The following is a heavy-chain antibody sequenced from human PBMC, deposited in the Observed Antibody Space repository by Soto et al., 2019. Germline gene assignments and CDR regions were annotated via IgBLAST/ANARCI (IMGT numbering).Heavy chain of an antibody. J-gene: IGHJ3*02. CDR3: ARETTREDSTGYYRDI. CDR2: LSYDGNNN. V-gene: IGHV3-30-3*01. Sequence: QEQLVESGGGVAQPGTSLRLPCAASGFTFSDYAFHWVRQAPVKGLEWVALLSYDGNNNYYADSVKGRVSVSRDNSRNTLNMRLNSLSPEDTAMYYCARETTREDSTGYYRDIWGRGTMVTVSS. D-gene: IGHD3-22*01. CDR1: GFTFSDYA.